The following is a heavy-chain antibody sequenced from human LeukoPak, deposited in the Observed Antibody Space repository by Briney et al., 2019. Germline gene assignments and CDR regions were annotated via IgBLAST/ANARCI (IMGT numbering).Heavy chain of an antibody. CDR3: ARSGGSDEGPDYFDY. CDR2: IYPGDSDT. J-gene: IGHJ4*02. V-gene: IGHV5-51*01. Sequence: GESLKISCKGSGYSFTSYWIGWVRQMPGKSLEWMGIIYPGDSDTRYSPSFQGQVTISADKSISTAYLQWSSLKASDTAMYYCARSGGSDEGPDYFDYWGQGTLVTVSS. CDR1: GYSFTSYW. D-gene: IGHD2-15*01.